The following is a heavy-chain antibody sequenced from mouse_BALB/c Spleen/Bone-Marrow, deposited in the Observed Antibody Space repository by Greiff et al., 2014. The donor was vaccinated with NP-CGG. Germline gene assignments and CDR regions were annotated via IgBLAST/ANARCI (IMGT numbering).Heavy chain of an antibody. Sequence: VQLQQSGAELMKPGASVKISCKATGYTFSSYWIEWVKQRPGHGLEWIGEILPGSGSTNYNEKFKGKATFTADTSSNTAYRQLSSLTSEDSAVYYCARDWDPFAYWGQGTLVTVSA. J-gene: IGHJ3*01. CDR1: GYTFSSYW. CDR3: ARDWDPFAY. D-gene: IGHD4-1*01. CDR2: ILPGSGST. V-gene: IGHV1-9*01.